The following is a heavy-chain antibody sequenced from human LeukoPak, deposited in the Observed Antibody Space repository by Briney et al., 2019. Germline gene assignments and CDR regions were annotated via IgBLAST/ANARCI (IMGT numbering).Heavy chain of an antibody. J-gene: IGHJ4*02. V-gene: IGHV3-23*01. CDR1: GFTFAKYG. CDR3: AKALLTFGGVIVTPFDY. Sequence: PGGSLRLSCAASGFTFAKYGMHWVRQPPGKGLEWVSAISVSGSGGSTYYADSVKGRFTISRDDSKNTLYLQMNSLRAEDTAVYYCAKALLTFGGVIVTPFDYWGQGTLVTVSS. D-gene: IGHD3-16*02. CDR2: ISVSGSGGST.